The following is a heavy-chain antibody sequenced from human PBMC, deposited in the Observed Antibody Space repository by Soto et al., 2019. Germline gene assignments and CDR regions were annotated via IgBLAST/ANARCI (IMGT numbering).Heavy chain of an antibody. Sequence: QVQLVQSGAEVKKPGASVKVSCKASGYTFTSYDINWVRQATGQGLEWMGWMNPNSGNTGYALKFQGRVTMTRNTSISTAYMELSSLRSEDTAVYYCARGQPADYFVRDYYYYGMDVWGQGTTVTVSS. V-gene: IGHV1-8*01. CDR3: ARGQPADYFVRDYYYYGMDV. CDR2: MNPNSGNT. J-gene: IGHJ6*02. D-gene: IGHD3-10*02. CDR1: GYTFTSYD.